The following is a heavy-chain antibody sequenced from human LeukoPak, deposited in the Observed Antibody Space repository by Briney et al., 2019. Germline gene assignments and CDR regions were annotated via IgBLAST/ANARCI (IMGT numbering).Heavy chain of an antibody. Sequence: PGESLKISCAASGFTFGSYGVHWVRQAPGKGLEWVAFIRFDGSNTYYADSVKGRFTISRDNSNNTLYLQMNSLRVEDTAVYYCARGYGESHFDSWGRGSLVTVSS. J-gene: IGHJ4*02. CDR1: GFTFGSYG. D-gene: IGHD5-18*01. V-gene: IGHV3-30*02. CDR2: IRFDGSNT. CDR3: ARGYGESHFDS.